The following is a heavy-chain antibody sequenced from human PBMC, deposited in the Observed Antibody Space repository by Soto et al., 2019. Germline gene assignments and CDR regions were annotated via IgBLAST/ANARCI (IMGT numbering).Heavy chain of an antibody. CDR2: ISGSGGST. J-gene: IGHJ6*02. CDR3: AKYSLRYFDWYLPSDYYYYYGMDV. CDR1: GFTFSSYA. D-gene: IGHD3-9*01. Sequence: GGSLRLSCAASGFTFSSYAMSWVRQAPGKGLEWVSAISGSGGSTYYADSVKGRFTISRDNSKNTLYLQMNSLRAEDTAVYYCAKYSLRYFDWYLPSDYYYYYGMDVWGQGTKVTVSS. V-gene: IGHV3-23*01.